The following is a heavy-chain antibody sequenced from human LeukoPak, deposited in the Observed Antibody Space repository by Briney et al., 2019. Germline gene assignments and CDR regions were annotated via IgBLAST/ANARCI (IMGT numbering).Heavy chain of an antibody. CDR3: ARDFRGPTGY. Sequence: GGSLRLSCAASGFTFSDYYMSWIRQAPGKGLEWISYISGGGGIIYYAGSVKGRFTISTDDARNSLYLQMNSLRAEDTAVYYCARDFRGPTGYWGQGILVTVPS. CDR2: ISGGGGII. V-gene: IGHV3-11*04. D-gene: IGHD3-9*01. J-gene: IGHJ4*02. CDR1: GFTFSDYY.